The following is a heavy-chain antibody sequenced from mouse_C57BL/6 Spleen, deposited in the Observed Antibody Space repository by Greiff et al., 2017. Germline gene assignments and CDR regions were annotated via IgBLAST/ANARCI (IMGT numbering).Heavy chain of an antibody. CDR3: ARHPYGYDEKTWFAY. Sequence: EVMLVESGGGLVKPGGSLKLSCAASGFTFSSYTMSWVRQTPEKRLEWVATISGGGGNTYYPDSVKGLFTISRDNAKNTLYLQMSSLRSEDTALYYCARHPYGYDEKTWFAYWGQGTLVTVSA. CDR2: ISGGGGNT. D-gene: IGHD2-2*01. V-gene: IGHV5-9*01. CDR1: GFTFSSYT. J-gene: IGHJ3*01.